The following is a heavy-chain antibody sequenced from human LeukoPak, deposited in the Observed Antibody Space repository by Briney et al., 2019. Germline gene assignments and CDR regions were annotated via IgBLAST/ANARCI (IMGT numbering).Heavy chain of an antibody. CDR2: IIPILGIA. D-gene: IGHD3-22*01. J-gene: IGHJ4*02. CDR1: GGTFSSYA. CDR3: ARDNDLTMIVDY. Sequence: ASVKVSCKASGGTFSSYAISWVRQAPGQGLEWMGRIIPILGIANNAQKFQGRVTITAEKSTSTAYMELSSLRSEDTAVYYCARDNDLTMIVDYWGQGTLVTVSS. V-gene: IGHV1-69*04.